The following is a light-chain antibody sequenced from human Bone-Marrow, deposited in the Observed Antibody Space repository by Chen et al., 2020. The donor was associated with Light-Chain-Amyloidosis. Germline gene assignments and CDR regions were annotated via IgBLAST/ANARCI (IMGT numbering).Light chain of an antibody. CDR3: QSADSSGTYEVI. CDR2: RDT. Sequence: SYEPTQPPSVSVSPGQTARITCSGDDLPTKYAYWYQQIPGQAPVLVIHRDTERPSGISERFSGSSSGTTATLTISGVQAEDEADYHCQSADSSGTYEVIFGGGTKLTVL. V-gene: IGLV3-25*03. CDR1: DLPTKY. J-gene: IGLJ2*01.